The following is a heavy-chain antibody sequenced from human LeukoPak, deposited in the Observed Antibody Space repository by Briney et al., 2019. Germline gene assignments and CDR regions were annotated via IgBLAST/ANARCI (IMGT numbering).Heavy chain of an antibody. V-gene: IGHV3-48*01. Sequence: GGSLRLSCAASGFTFSSYSMNWVRQAPGKGLEWVSYISSSSSTIYYADSVKGRFTISRDNAKNSLYLQMNSLRAEDTAVYYCARDIPDYWYDAFDIWGQGTMVTVSS. CDR1: GFTFSSYS. D-gene: IGHD2-8*02. CDR2: ISSSSSTI. J-gene: IGHJ3*02. CDR3: ARDIPDYWYDAFDI.